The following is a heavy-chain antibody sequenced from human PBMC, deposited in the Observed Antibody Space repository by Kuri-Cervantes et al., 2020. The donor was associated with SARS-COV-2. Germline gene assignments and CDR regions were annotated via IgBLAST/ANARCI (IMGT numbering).Heavy chain of an antibody. Sequence: SETLSLTCTVSGGSIRSYYWSWIRQPPGKGLEGMGYIYYSGSNNYNPSLKIRVTISVDTSKNQFSLKLSSVTAADTAVYYCARTPTYYDILTGYYSGPIFHWGQGTLVTVSS. V-gene: IGHV4-59*12. J-gene: IGHJ4*02. D-gene: IGHD3-9*01. CDR2: IYYSGSN. CDR3: ARTPTYYDILTGYYSGPIFH. CDR1: GGSIRSYY.